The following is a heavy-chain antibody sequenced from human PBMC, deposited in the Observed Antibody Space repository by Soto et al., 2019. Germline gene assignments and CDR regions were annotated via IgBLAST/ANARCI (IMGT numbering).Heavy chain of an antibody. CDR1: GGTFSSYT. CDR3: ARDLLDLSRGGATVTYNWFDP. J-gene: IGHJ5*02. CDR2: IIPILGIA. Sequence: QVQLVQSGAEVKKPGSSVKVSCKASGGTFSSYTISWVRQAPGQGLEWMGRIIPILGIANYAQKFQGRVTITGDKSTNAAYMELSSLRSEVTAVYYCARDLLDLSRGGATVTYNWFDPWGQGTLVTVSS. V-gene: IGHV1-69*08. D-gene: IGHD4-17*01.